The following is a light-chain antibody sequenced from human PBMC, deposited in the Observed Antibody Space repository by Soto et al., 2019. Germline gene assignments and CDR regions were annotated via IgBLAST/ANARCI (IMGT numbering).Light chain of an antibody. V-gene: IGLV2-14*03. CDR3: CAYTARTTLSWV. Sequence: QSALTQPTSVSGSPGQSITISCTGVSSDIGGYNNVSWYQQHPGNVPRLIIYDVDNRPLGISNRFSGSQSGNTASLSISGLQAEDEADYYCCAYTARTTLSWVFGGGTKLTVL. CDR2: DVD. CDR1: SSDIGGYNN. J-gene: IGLJ3*02.